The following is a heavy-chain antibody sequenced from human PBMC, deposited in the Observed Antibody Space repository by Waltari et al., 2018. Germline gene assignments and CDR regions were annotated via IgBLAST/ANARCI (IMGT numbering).Heavy chain of an antibody. CDR2: ITTGGAP. CDR1: GFTFSSYA. J-gene: IGHJ4*02. D-gene: IGHD4-17*01. Sequence: EVSLLESGGGLVQPGGSLRLSCAASGFTFSSYAMSWVRQTPGKGLEWVAGITTGGAPYYTDSVKGRFTISRDNSKNTLYLQMNSLRAEDTAVYYCAKGPYGDYFPFDYWGQGTLVTVSS. V-gene: IGHV3-23*01. CDR3: AKGPYGDYFPFDY.